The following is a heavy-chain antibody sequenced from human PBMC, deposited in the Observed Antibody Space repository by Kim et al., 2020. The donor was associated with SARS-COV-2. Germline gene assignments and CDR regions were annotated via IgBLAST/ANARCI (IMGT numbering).Heavy chain of an antibody. D-gene: IGHD4-17*01. CDR2: INTNTGNP. CDR3: ARGPGLYGDYEAGWFDP. J-gene: IGHJ5*02. CDR1: GYTFTSYA. Sequence: ASVKVSCKASGYTFTSYAMNWVRQAPGQGLEWMGWINTNTGNPTYAQGFTGRFVFSLDTSVSTAYLQISSLKAEDTAVYYCARGPGLYGDYEAGWFDPWGQGTLVTVSS. V-gene: IGHV7-4-1*02.